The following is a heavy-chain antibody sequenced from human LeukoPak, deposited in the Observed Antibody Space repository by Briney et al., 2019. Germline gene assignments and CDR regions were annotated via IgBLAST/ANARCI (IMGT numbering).Heavy chain of an antibody. D-gene: IGHD3-3*01. Sequence: SETLSLTCAVYGGSFSDYYWTWIRQSPGKGLEWIGEINHTGSTNYNPSLKSRVTISVDTSKNQFSLKLSSVAAADTAVYYCANNFWSGPSFDYWGQGTLVTVSS. CDR2: INHTGST. CDR1: GGSFSDYY. V-gene: IGHV4-34*01. J-gene: IGHJ4*02. CDR3: ANNFWSGPSFDY.